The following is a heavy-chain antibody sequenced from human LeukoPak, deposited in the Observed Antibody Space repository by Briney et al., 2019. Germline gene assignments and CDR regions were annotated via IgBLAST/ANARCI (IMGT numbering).Heavy chain of an antibody. D-gene: IGHD3-22*01. CDR3: ASSDYYYDSSGYPDY. V-gene: IGHV1-18*01. J-gene: IGHJ4*02. Sequence: ASVKVSCKASGYTFTSYGISWVRQVPGQGLEWMGWISAYNGNTNYAQKLQGRVTMTTDTSTSTAYMELRSLRSDDTAVYYCASSDYYYDSSGYPDYWGQGTLVTVSS. CDR2: ISAYNGNT. CDR1: GYTFTSYG.